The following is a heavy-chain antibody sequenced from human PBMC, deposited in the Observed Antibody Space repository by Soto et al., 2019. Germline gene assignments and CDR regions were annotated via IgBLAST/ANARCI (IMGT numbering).Heavy chain of an antibody. CDR1: GYSFTSHW. Sequence: GESLKISCKASGYSFTSHWIGWVRQMPGKGLEWIGIIYPGDSDIRYSPSFQGQVTISADRSISTAYLQWSSLKTSDTAMYYCARQSVTTGENYCDYWGQGTLVTVSS. J-gene: IGHJ4*02. CDR2: IYPGDSDI. CDR3: ARQSVTTGENYCDY. D-gene: IGHD4-17*01. V-gene: IGHV5-51*01.